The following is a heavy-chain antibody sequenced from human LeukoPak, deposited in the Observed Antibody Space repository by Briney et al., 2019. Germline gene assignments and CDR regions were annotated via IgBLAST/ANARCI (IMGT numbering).Heavy chain of an antibody. CDR2: IYRGGST. V-gene: IGHV3-53*01. D-gene: IGHD3-3*01. J-gene: IGHJ4*02. CDR1: GFTVSSNY. CDR3: ARHNDFWSGYDY. Sequence: PGGSLRLSCAASGFTVSSNYMSWVRQAPGKGLEWVSVIYRGGSTYYADSVKGRFTISRDNSKNTLYLQMNSLRAEDTAVYYCARHNDFWSGYDYWGQGTLVTVSS.